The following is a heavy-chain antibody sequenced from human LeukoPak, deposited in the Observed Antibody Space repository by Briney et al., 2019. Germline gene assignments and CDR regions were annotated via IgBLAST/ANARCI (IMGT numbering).Heavy chain of an antibody. CDR3: ARGGRYCSSTSCYYYYGMDV. CDR1: GYTFTSYA. D-gene: IGHD2-2*01. Sequence: ASVKVSCKASGYTFTSYAMHWVRQAPGQRLEWMGWINAGNGNTKYSQKFQGRVTIIRDTSASTAYMELSSLRSEDTAVYYCARGGRYCSSTSCYYYYGMDVWGKGTRSPSPQ. J-gene: IGHJ6*04. CDR2: INAGNGNT. V-gene: IGHV1-3*01.